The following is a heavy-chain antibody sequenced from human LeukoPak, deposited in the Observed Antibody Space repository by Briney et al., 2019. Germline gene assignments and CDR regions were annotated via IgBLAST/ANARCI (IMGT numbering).Heavy chain of an antibody. CDR2: INPSGGST. CDR3: ARVGHSSGWYYSAFDI. CDR1: GCTFTSYY. Sequence: ASVNVSCKASGCTFTSYYMHWVRQAPGQGLEWMGIINPSGGSTSYAQKFQGRVTMTRDTSTSTVYMELSSLRSEDTAVYYCARVGHSSGWYYSAFDIWGQGAMVTVSS. V-gene: IGHV1-46*01. D-gene: IGHD6-19*01. J-gene: IGHJ3*02.